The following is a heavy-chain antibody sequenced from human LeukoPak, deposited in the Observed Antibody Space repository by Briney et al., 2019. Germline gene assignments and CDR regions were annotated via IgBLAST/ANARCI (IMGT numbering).Heavy chain of an antibody. CDR1: GYTFTSYY. CDR3: AREVVGASGDY. Sequence: ASVTVSCTASGYTFTSYYMHWVRQAPGQGLEWMGIINSSGGSTSYAQKFQGRVTMTRDTSTSTVYMELSSLRSEDTAVYYCAREVVGASGDYWGQGTLVTVSS. V-gene: IGHV1-46*01. J-gene: IGHJ4*02. D-gene: IGHD1-26*01. CDR2: INSSGGST.